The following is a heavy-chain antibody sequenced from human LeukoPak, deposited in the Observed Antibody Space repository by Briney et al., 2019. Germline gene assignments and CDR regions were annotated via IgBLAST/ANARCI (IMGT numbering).Heavy chain of an antibody. CDR3: AKDQSRVGASDPFDY. Sequence: PGGSLRLSCAASGFTFSSCAMTWVRQAPGKGLEWVSSISGSGATTYYADSVKGPFTISRDNSNNTVYLQMNSLRAEDTAVYYCAKDQSRVGASDPFDYWGQGMQVGVSS. V-gene: IGHV3-23*01. J-gene: IGHJ4*02. CDR2: ISGSGATT. CDR1: GFTFSSCA. D-gene: IGHD1-26*01.